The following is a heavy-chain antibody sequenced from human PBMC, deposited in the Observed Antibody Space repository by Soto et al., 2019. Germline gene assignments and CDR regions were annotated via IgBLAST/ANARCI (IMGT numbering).Heavy chain of an antibody. D-gene: IGHD5-12*01. V-gene: IGHV4-4*02. CDR2: IYHSGST. CDR3: AREGSGSGYDVSSLGHGPWFDP. CDR1: SGSISSSNW. J-gene: IGHJ5*02. Sequence: QVQLQESGPGLVKPSGTLSLTCAVSSGSISSSNWWSWVRQPPGKGLEWIGEIYHSGSTNYNPSLKSRVTISVDQSKNQFSLKLSSVTAADTAVYYCAREGSGSGYDVSSLGHGPWFDPWGQGTLVTVSS.